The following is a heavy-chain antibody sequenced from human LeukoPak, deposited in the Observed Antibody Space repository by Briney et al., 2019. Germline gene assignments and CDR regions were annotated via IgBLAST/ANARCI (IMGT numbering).Heavy chain of an antibody. CDR1: GFTFSSYG. Sequence: GGTLRLSCAASGFTFSSYGISWVRLAPGKGLEWVSAISGSGGSTYYADSVKGRFTISRDNSKNTLYLQMNSLRAEDTAVYYCAKGLRHPFGDYWGQGTLVTVSS. CDR2: ISGSGGST. D-gene: IGHD2/OR15-2a*01. J-gene: IGHJ4*02. CDR3: AKGLRHPFGDY. V-gene: IGHV3-23*01.